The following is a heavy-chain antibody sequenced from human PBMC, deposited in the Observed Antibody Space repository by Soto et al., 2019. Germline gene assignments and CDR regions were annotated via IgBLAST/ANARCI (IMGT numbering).Heavy chain of an antibody. CDR2: SYPGNSDT. CDR3: FFFRRPCDYCDQFDF. D-gene: IGHD4-17*01. CDR1: GYSLTTYW. Sequence: GESLKISGKGSGYSLTTYWIGWVRQTPGKGLEWMGISYPGNSDTRYSPSFQGQVTIAAEKSINNASLQWSSLKASDTAMFYCFFFRRPCDYCDQFDFWGQGTTVTVSS. J-gene: IGHJ6*02. V-gene: IGHV5-51*01.